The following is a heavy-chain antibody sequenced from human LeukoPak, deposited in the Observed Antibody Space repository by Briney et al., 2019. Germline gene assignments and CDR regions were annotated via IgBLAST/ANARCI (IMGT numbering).Heavy chain of an antibody. D-gene: IGHD6-13*01. J-gene: IGHJ4*02. V-gene: IGHV4-31*03. CDR3: ARAPYSSSWYYFGY. CDR1: GGSISSGGYY. CDR2: IYYSGST. Sequence: SETLSLTCTVSGGSISSGGYYWSWIRQHPGKGLEWIGYIYYSGSTYYNPSLKSRVTISVDTSENQFSLKLSSVTAADTAVYYCARAPYSSSWYYFGYWGQGTLVTVSS.